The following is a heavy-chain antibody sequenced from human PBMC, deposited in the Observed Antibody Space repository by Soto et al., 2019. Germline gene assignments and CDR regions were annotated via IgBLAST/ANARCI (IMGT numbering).Heavy chain of an antibody. J-gene: IGHJ6*02. CDR2: VYSSGAT. D-gene: IGHD2-8*01. CDR1: GDSVSNYY. Sequence: QVQLQQSGPGLVKPSETLSLTCTVSGDSVSNYYWSWIRQPAGRGLEWIGRVYSSGATTYNPSLNGRVTMSVDTSRNQFSLRLSFVTAADTAIYYCTKGPNWNYYYYGVDVWGQETAVTVSS. CDR3: TKGPNWNYYYYGVDV. V-gene: IGHV4-4*07.